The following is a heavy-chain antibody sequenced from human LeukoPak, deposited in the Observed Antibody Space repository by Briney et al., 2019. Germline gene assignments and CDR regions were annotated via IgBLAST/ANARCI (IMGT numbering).Heavy chain of an antibody. Sequence: ASVKVSCKASGYTFTDYYMHWVRQAPGQGLEWMGWINPNSGGTNYAQKFQGRVTMTRNTSISTAYMELSSLRSEDTAVYYCARWPAGYGDYWGQGTLVTVSS. CDR1: GYTFTDYY. CDR3: ARWPAGYGDY. V-gene: IGHV1-2*02. CDR2: INPNSGGT. D-gene: IGHD3-9*01. J-gene: IGHJ4*02.